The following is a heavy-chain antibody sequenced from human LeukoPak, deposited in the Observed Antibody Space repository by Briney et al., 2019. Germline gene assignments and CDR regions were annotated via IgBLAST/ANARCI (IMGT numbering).Heavy chain of an antibody. D-gene: IGHD3-22*01. CDR1: GYTFTNYG. J-gene: IGHJ1*01. CDR3: ARVPLHADSRHYYPH. V-gene: IGHV1-3*04. CDR2: INTGNGNT. Sequence: ASVKVACKTSGYTFTNYGMHWVRQAPRQSPEWMGWINTGNGNTKSSQKFQDRVTLTRDTSASTGYMELNSLSSEDTAVYYCARVPLHADSRHYYPHWGQGTPVTVSS.